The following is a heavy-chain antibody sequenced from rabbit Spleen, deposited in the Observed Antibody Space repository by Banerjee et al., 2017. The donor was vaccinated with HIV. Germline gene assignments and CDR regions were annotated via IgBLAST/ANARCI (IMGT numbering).Heavy chain of an antibody. CDR3: ARDTGTSFSTYGMDL. V-gene: IGHV1S45*01. Sequence: QEQLEESGGDLVKPGASLTLTCIASGVSFSGGYDMCWVRQAPGKGLEWVACAYAGSSGSTYSATWARGRFTISKTSSTTVTLQMTSLTAADTATYFCARDTGTSFSTYGMDLWGPGTLVTVS. D-gene: IGHD8-1*01. J-gene: IGHJ6*01. CDR2: AYAGSSGST. CDR1: GVSFSGGYD.